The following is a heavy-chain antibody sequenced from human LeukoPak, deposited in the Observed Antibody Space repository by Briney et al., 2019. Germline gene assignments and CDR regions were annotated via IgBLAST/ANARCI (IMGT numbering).Heavy chain of an antibody. CDR2: ISSSSSYI. CDR1: GFTFSSYS. Sequence: NTGGSLRLSCAASGFTFSSYSMNWVLQAPGKGLEWVSSISSSSSYIYYADSVKGRFTISRDNAKNSLYLQMNSLRAEDTAVYYCARGEGVVVPAAFFDYWGQGTLVTVSS. V-gene: IGHV3-21*01. CDR3: ARGEGVVVPAAFFDY. D-gene: IGHD2-2*01. J-gene: IGHJ4*02.